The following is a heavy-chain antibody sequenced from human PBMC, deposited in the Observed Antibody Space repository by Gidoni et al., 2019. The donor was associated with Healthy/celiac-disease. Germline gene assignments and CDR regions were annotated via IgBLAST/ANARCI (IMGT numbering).Heavy chain of an antibody. CDR2: ISSSSSTI. Sequence: EVQLVESGGGLVQPGGSLRLPCAASGFTFSSYSMNWVRQAPGKGLEWVSYISSSSSTIYYADSVKGRFTISRDNAKNSLYLQMNSLRAEDTAVYYCARRYGSNSNWGQGTLVTVSS. CDR1: GFTFSSYS. D-gene: IGHD4-4*01. V-gene: IGHV3-48*01. CDR3: ARRYGSNSN. J-gene: IGHJ4*02.